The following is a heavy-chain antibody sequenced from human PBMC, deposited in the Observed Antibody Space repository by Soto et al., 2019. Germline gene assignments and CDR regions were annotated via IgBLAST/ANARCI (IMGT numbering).Heavy chain of an antibody. J-gene: IGHJ6*02. CDR1: GFTFSSYG. Sequence: GGSLRLSCAASGFTFSSYGMHWVRQAPGKGLEWVAVIWYDGSNKYYADSVKGRFTISRDNSKNTLYLQMNSLRAEDTAVYYCARVSMVRGVIPYYYYGMDVWGQGTTVTVS. CDR2: IWYDGSNK. CDR3: ARVSMVRGVIPYYYYGMDV. V-gene: IGHV3-33*01. D-gene: IGHD3-10*01.